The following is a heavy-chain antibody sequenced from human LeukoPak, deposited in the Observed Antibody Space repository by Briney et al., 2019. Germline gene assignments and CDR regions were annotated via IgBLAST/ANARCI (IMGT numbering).Heavy chain of an antibody. D-gene: IGHD5-12*01. CDR1: GGSISSNNW. CDR2: IYHHGAT. V-gene: IGHV4-4*02. CDR3: ARGPSVAAHLDY. J-gene: IGHJ4*02. Sequence: PSETLSLTCTVSGGSISSNNWGSWVRQPPGKGLEWIGEIYHHGATNYNPSLKSRVTLSVDKSKNQFSLELSSVTAADTAVYYCARGPSVAAHLDYWGQGTLVTVSS.